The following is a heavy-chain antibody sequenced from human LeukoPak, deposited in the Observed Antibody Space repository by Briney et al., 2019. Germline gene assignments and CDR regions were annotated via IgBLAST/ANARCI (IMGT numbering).Heavy chain of an antibody. CDR2: IWYDGSKK. V-gene: IGHV3-33*01. CDR1: GFTFSNG. CDR3: ARDYCSTTTCLDS. J-gene: IGHJ4*02. D-gene: IGHD2-2*01. Sequence: GGSLRLSCAASGFTFSNGMQWVRQAPGKGLQWVAVIWYDGSKKYYADSVKGRFTISRDDSKNMLYLQMNSLRAEDTAVYYCARDYCSTTTCLDSWGQGTLVTVSS.